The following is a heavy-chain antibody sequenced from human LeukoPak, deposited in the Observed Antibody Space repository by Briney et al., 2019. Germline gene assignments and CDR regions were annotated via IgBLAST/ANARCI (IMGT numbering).Heavy chain of an antibody. CDR2: ISSSSSYI. D-gene: IGHD5-18*01. CDR3: ARDRAYSCARDHYYYMDV. J-gene: IGHJ6*03. CDR1: GFTFSSYS. V-gene: IGHV3-21*01. Sequence: PGGSLRLSCAASGFTFSSYSMNWVRQAPGKGLEWVSSISSSSSYIYYADSVKGRFTISRDNAKNSLYLQMNSLRAEDTAVYYCARDRAYSCARDHYYYMDVWGKGTTVTVSS.